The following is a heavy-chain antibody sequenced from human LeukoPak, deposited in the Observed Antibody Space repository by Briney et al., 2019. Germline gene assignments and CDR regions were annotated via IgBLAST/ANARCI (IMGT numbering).Heavy chain of an antibody. V-gene: IGHV3-74*01. J-gene: IGHJ4*02. CDR3: ARETDTSGSLHFDS. CDR2: IDIDGSST. CDR1: GFTFSTYW. D-gene: IGHD3-10*01. Sequence: GGSLRLSCAASGFTFSTYWMHWVRQAPGKGLVLVSRIDIDGSSTEYADSVKSRFTISRGNAKNTLHLQMNRLRAEDTAVYYCARETDTSGSLHFDSWGQGTLVTVSS.